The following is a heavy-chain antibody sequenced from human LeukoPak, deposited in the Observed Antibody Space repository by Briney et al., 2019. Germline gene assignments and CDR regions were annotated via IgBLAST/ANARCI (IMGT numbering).Heavy chain of an antibody. Sequence: PGGSLRLSCAASGSTFSSYAMSWVRQAPGKGLEWVSVISDSGGSTYYADSVKGRFTISRDNSKNTLSLQMNSLRAEDTAVYYCAIDRYSSGWYTFDYWGQGTLVTVSS. CDR1: GSTFSSYA. D-gene: IGHD6-19*01. V-gene: IGHV3-23*01. CDR3: AIDRYSSGWYTFDY. J-gene: IGHJ4*02. CDR2: ISDSGGST.